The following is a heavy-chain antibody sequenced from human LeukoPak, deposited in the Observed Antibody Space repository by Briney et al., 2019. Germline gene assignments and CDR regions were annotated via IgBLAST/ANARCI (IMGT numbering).Heavy chain of an antibody. CDR3: TRGGGRYCSGGSCYDMDS. D-gene: IGHD2-15*01. CDR2: IKQDGSEN. CDR1: GFTFSSYW. Sequence: GGSLRLSCEVSGFTFSSYWMNWVRQAPGKGLEWVANIKQDGSENYFVDSVRGRFTISRDNAKNSLYLQMKSLRAEDTAVYYCTRGGGRYCSGGSCYDMDSWGQGTLVTVSS. J-gene: IGHJ5*01. V-gene: IGHV3-7*01.